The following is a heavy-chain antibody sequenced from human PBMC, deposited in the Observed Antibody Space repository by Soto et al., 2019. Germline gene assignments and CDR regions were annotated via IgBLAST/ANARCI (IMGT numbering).Heavy chain of an antibody. D-gene: IGHD2-2*01. J-gene: IGHJ6*03. CDR1: GGSISSSSFY. CDR3: ARLMCSCCWPHHQYFMAV. V-gene: IGHV4-39*01. Sequence: PSETLSLTCTVSGGSISSSSFYWGWIRQPPGKGLEWIGSIYYSWSTYYNPSLKSRLTISVDTSKNQFSLKLSSVTAADTAVYYCARLMCSCCWPHHQYFMAVWGKGTTVPGSS. CDR2: IYYSWST.